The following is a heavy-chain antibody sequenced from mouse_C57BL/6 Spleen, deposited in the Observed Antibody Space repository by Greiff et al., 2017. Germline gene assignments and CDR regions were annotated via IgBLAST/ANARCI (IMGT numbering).Heavy chain of an antibody. CDR1: GYAFSSSW. V-gene: IGHV1-82*01. D-gene: IGHD4-1*01. CDR2: IYPGDGDT. CDR3: ARRDPGYFDY. Sequence: VQLQQSGPELVKPGASVKISCKASGYAFSSSWMNWVKQRPGKGLEWIGRIYPGDGDTNYNGKFKGKATLTADKSSSTAYMQLSSLTSEDSAVXFCARRDPGYFDYWGQGTTLTVSS. J-gene: IGHJ2*01.